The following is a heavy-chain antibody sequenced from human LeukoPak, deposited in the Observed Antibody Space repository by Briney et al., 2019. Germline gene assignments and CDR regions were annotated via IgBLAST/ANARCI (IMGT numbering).Heavy chain of an antibody. CDR3: ARDPLLMVYATMSHFDS. CDR1: GGSISSGSYY. CDR2: IYNSGST. Sequence: PSETLSLTCTVSGGSISSGSYYWSWIRQPAGKGLEWIGRIYNSGSTNYNPSLKSRVTISVDTSKNQFSLKLTSVTAADTAMYYCARDPLLMVYATMSHFDSWGQGTLVTVSS. J-gene: IGHJ4*02. V-gene: IGHV4-61*02. D-gene: IGHD2-8*01.